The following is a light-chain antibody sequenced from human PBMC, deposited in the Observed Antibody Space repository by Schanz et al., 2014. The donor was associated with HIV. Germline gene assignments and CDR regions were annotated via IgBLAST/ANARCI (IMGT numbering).Light chain of an antibody. CDR3: QQYGSSPT. J-gene: IGKJ1*01. CDR2: DTF. Sequence: EIVLTQSPATLSLSPGERATLSCRASQSVSSQLAWYQQRSGQPPRLLIYDTFRRATGVPDRFSGSGSGTDFTLTISRLEPEDFAVYYCQQYGSSPTFGQGTKVEIK. CDR1: QSVSSQ. V-gene: IGKV3-20*01.